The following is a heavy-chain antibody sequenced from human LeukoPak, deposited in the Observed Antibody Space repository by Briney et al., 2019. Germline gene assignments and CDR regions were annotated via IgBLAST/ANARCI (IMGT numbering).Heavy chain of an antibody. CDR3: ARVAIAMAHDAFDI. Sequence: SETLSLTCTVSGGSISSYYWSWIRQPPGKGLEWIGYIYYSGSTNYNPSLKSRVTISVDTSKNQFSLKLSSVTAADTAVYYCARVAIAMAHDAFDIWGQGTMVTVSS. CDR2: IYYSGST. J-gene: IGHJ3*02. CDR1: GGSISSYY. D-gene: IGHD6-19*01. V-gene: IGHV4-59*01.